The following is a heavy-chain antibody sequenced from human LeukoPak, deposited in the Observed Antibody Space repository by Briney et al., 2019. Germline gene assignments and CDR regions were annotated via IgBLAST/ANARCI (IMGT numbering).Heavy chain of an antibody. CDR2: ISWDSGSQ. Sequence: GGSLRLSRVGSGFSLEDYAMHWVRQVPGKGLEWVSSISWDSGSQVYTDSVKGRFTISRDNDKNSLYLQMNSLRLEDTAFYYCIKDMGFDLLKDAFHVWGRGTLVTVSS. J-gene: IGHJ3*01. CDR3: IKDMGFDLLKDAFHV. V-gene: IGHV3-9*01. D-gene: IGHD3-9*01. CDR1: GFSLEDYA.